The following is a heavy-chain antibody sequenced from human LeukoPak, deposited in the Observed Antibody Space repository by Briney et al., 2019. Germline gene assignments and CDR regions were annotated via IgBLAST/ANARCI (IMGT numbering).Heavy chain of an antibody. Sequence: SETLSLTCTVSGYSISSGYYWGWIRQPPGKGLEWIGSIYHSGSTYYNPSLKSRVTISVDTSKNQFSLKLSSVTAADTAVYYCARGPYGSGSLGEGAFDYWGQGTLVTVSS. V-gene: IGHV4-38-2*02. CDR3: ARGPYGSGSLGEGAFDY. D-gene: IGHD3-10*01. J-gene: IGHJ4*02. CDR1: GYSISSGYY. CDR2: IYHSGST.